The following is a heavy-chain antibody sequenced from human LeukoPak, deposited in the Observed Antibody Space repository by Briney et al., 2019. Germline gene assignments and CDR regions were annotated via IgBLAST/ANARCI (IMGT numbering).Heavy chain of an antibody. Sequence: SVKVSCKASGGTFSSYAISWVRQAPGQGLEWMGGIIPIFGTANYAQKFQGRVTFTTDESTSTAYMELSSLRSEDTAVYYCARGRTTPKNYYYYMDVWGKGTTVTVSS. CDR3: ARGRTTPKNYYYYMDV. CDR2: IIPIFGTA. J-gene: IGHJ6*03. CDR1: GGTFSSYA. V-gene: IGHV1-69*05. D-gene: IGHD4-17*01.